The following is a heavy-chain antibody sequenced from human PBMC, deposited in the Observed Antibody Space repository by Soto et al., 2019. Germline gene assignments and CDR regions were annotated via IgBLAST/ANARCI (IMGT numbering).Heavy chain of an antibody. CDR2: IIPIFGTA. J-gene: IGHJ6*02. V-gene: IGHV1-69*13. Sequence: SVKVSCKASGGTFSIYAISWVRQAPGQGLEWMGGIIPIFGTANYAQKFQGRVTITADESTSTAYMELSSLRSEDTAVYYCARGGYSGYDFSHPYYYHGMDVWGQGTTVTVSS. CDR1: GGTFSIYA. D-gene: IGHD5-12*01. CDR3: ARGGYSGYDFSHPYYYHGMDV.